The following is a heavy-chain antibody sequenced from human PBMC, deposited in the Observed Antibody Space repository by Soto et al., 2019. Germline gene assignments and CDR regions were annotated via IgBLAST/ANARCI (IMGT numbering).Heavy chain of an antibody. D-gene: IGHD6-13*01. CDR2: IYSGGST. Sequence: GGSLRLSCTASGFTVSSNYMSWVRQAPGKGLEWVSVIYSGGSTYYADSVKGRFTISRHNSKNTLYLQMNSLRAEDTAVYYCARGIIFAADTITRFDPWGQGTLVTVSS. V-gene: IGHV3-53*04. CDR1: GFTVSSNY. J-gene: IGHJ5*02. CDR3: ARGIIFAADTITRFDP.